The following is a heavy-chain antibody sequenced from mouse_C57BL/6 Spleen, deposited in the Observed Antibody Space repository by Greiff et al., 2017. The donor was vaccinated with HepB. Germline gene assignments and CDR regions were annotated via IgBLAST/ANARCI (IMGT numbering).Heavy chain of an antibody. CDR2: ISDGGSYT. V-gene: IGHV5-4*03. CDR3: ASFYDGYSDYAMDY. J-gene: IGHJ4*01. CDR1: GFTFSSYA. Sequence: EVKLVESGGGLVKPGGSLKLSCAASGFTFSSYAMSWVRQTPEKRLEWVATISDGGSYTYYPDNVKGRFTISRDNAKNNLYLQMSHLKSEDTAMYYCASFYDGYSDYAMDYWGQGTSVTVSS. D-gene: IGHD2-3*01.